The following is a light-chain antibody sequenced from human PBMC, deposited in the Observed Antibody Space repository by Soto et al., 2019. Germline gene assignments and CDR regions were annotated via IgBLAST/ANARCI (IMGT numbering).Light chain of an antibody. CDR1: SSDIGYYNY. Sequence: QSALTQPASVSGSPGQWITISCTGTSSDIGYYNYVSWYQQDPGKAPKLIIYEVSNRPSGVSNRFSGSKSGNTASLTISGLQAEDETDYFCSLYSSNGSLIFGPGTKLTV. J-gene: IGLJ1*01. CDR2: EVS. CDR3: SLYSSNGSLI. V-gene: IGLV2-14*01.